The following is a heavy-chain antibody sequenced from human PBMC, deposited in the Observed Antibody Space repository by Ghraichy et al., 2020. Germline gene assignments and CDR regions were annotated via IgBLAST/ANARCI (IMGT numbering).Heavy chain of an antibody. CDR2: IYYSGST. V-gene: IGHV4-59*01. Sequence: SETLSLTCTVSGGSISSYYWSWIRQPPGKGLEWIGYIYYSGSTNYNPSLKSRVTISVDTSKNQFSLKLSSVTAADTAVYYCARARGAAFLEWLSDWGQGTLVTVSS. CDR3: ARARGAAFLEWLSD. D-gene: IGHD3-3*01. CDR1: GGSISSYY. J-gene: IGHJ4*02.